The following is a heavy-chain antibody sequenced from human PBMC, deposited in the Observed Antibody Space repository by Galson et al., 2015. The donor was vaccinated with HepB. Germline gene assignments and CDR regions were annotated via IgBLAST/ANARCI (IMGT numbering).Heavy chain of an antibody. J-gene: IGHJ4*02. D-gene: IGHD6-19*01. CDR2: ISWNSGRI. CDR3: AKDDDSVAGYFDS. CDR1: GFMFDDYA. V-gene: IGHV3-9*01. Sequence: SLRLSCAASGFMFDDYAMHWVRQAPEKGLEGASGISWNSGRIGYAASVKGRFTISGETTKNSLYLQMNSLRAEDTPLYYCAKDDDSVAGYFDSWGQGTLVTVSS.